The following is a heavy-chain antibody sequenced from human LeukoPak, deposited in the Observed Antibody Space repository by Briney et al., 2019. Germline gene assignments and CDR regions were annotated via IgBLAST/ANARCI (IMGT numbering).Heavy chain of an antibody. D-gene: IGHD3-22*01. Sequence: ASVKVSCKASGYTFTGYYMHWVRQALGQGLEWMGWINPNSGGTNYAQKFQGRVTMTRDTSISTAYMELSRLRSDDTAVYYCARDPPRITMIVVVDFWGQGTLVTVSS. CDR2: INPNSGGT. V-gene: IGHV1-2*02. J-gene: IGHJ4*02. CDR1: GYTFTGYY. CDR3: ARDPPRITMIVVVDF.